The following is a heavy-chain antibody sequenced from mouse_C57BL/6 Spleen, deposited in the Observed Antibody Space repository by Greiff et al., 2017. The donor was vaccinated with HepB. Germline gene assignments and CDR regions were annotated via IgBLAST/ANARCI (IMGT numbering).Heavy chain of an antibody. CDR2: INPSNGGT. J-gene: IGHJ4*01. V-gene: IGHV1-53*01. CDR3: ARDYYGSSYRGYAMDY. D-gene: IGHD1-1*01. CDR1: GYTFTSYW. Sequence: QVQLKESGTELVKPGASVKLSCKASGYTFTSYWMHWVKQRPGQGLEWIGNINPSNGGTNYNEKFKSKATLTVDKSSSTAYMQLSSLTSEDSAVYYCARDYYGSSYRGYAMDYWGQGTSVTVSS.